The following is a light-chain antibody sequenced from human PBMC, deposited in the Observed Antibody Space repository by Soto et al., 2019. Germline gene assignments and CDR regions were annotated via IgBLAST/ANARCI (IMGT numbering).Light chain of an antibody. CDR2: DVS. V-gene: IGKV3-20*01. CDR3: QQYGSSPET. CDR1: QSVSSAY. J-gene: IGKJ1*01. Sequence: EIVLTQSPAPLSLSPGERATLSCTSSQSVSSAYLAWYQQKPGQAPRLLIYDVSSRATGIPDRFSGSGSGTDFTLTVSRLEPEDVAVYYCQQYGSSPETLGQGTKVDI.